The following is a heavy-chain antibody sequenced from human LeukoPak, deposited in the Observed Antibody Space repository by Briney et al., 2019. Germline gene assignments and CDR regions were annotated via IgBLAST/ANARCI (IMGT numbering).Heavy chain of an antibody. CDR2: ISESGTAI. CDR1: GFTVSNYN. V-gene: IGHV3-48*02. CDR3: ARGPLGWSDY. D-gene: IGHD1-26*01. J-gene: IGHJ4*02. Sequence: GGSLRLSCAASGFTVSNYNMNWVRQARGKGLEWVSFISESGTAIYYAESVKGRFTISRDIAGNSVYLQMNSLRDEDTAMYYCARGPLGWSDYWGQGLLVTVSS.